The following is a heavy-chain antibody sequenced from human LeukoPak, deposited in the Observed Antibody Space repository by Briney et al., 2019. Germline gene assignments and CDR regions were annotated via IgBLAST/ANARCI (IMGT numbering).Heavy chain of an antibody. V-gene: IGHV3-23*01. CDR1: GFTSGSYA. CDR2: ISGSGTST. Sequence: GRSLRLSCAASGFTSGSYAMSWIRQAPGKGLEWVSAISGSGTSTYYADSVKGRFTISRDNSKNTLYLQMNSLRAEDTAVYYCAKRPYSSGWPPDYWGQEALVTVSS. J-gene: IGHJ4*02. D-gene: IGHD6-19*01. CDR3: AKRPYSSGWPPDY.